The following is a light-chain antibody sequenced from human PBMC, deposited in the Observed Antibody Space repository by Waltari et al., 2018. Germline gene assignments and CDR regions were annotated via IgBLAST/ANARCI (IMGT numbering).Light chain of an antibody. J-gene: IGLJ1*01. CDR3: QVWDSGSDHYV. Sequence: SSALTQPPSVSVAPGQTARITCDGDKIGSKNVPWYQHKPGQAPVLVVYDDGDRPSGIPERFSGSNSGNTAALTISRVDAGDEAEYYCQVWDSGSDHYVFGTVTKVTVL. CDR2: DDG. V-gene: IGLV3-21*02. CDR1: KIGSKN.